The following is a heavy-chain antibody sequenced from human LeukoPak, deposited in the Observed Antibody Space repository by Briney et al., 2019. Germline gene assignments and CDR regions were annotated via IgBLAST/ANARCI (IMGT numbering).Heavy chain of an antibody. J-gene: IGHJ3*01. V-gene: IGHV3-23*01. Sequence: GGSLRLSSAASGFTFCVAAMSWGPHAPGKGLEWVSLIGASGESTYYADSVKGRFTISRDNSKNTLSLQMNSLRVEDTAMYFCAKDIQLSTWGLGTMVTVSS. CDR3: AKDIQLST. CDR1: GFTFCVAA. D-gene: IGHD5-24*01. CDR2: IGASGEST.